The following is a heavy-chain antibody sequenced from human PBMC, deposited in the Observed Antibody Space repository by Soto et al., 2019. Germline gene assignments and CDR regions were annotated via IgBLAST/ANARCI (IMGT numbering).Heavy chain of an antibody. V-gene: IGHV3-48*03. CDR3: ADSWLPTSY. CDR2: ISPDGRTT. Sequence: GGSLRLSCVASGFTFSSSEMNWVRLAPGKGLEWVSYISPDGRTTTYADSVKGRFTISRDNAKSTLYLQINSLTVEDGAVYYCADSWLPTSYWGPGTLVTVSS. CDR1: GFTFSSSE. J-gene: IGHJ4*02. D-gene: IGHD3-10*01.